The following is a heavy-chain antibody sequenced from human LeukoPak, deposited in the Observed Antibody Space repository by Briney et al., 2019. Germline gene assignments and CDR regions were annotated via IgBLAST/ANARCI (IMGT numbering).Heavy chain of an antibody. V-gene: IGHV3-30*04. J-gene: IGHJ4*02. CDR1: GFTFSSYA. CDR2: ISYDGSNK. Sequence: GRSLRLSCAASGFTFSSYAMDWVRQAPGKGLEWVAVISYDGSNKYYADSVKGRFTISRDNSKNTLYLQMNSLRAEDTAVYYCAKVYLAVDTAMAPGDYWGQGTLVTVSS. CDR3: AKVYLAVDTAMAPGDY. D-gene: IGHD5-18*01.